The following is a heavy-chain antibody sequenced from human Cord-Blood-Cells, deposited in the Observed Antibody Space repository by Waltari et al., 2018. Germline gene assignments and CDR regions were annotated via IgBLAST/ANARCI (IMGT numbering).Heavy chain of an antibody. D-gene: IGHD2-2*01. J-gene: IGHJ3*02. Sequence: QLQLQESGPGLVKPSETLSLTCTVSGGSISSSSYYWGWIRQPPGKGLEWIGSIYYSGSTYYNPSLKSRVTISVDTSKNQFSLKLSSVTAADTAVYYCARQDSSTSRYVCGNAFDIWGQGTMVTVSS. V-gene: IGHV4-39*07. CDR2: IYYSGST. CDR1: GGSISSSSYY. CDR3: ARQDSSTSRYVCGNAFDI.